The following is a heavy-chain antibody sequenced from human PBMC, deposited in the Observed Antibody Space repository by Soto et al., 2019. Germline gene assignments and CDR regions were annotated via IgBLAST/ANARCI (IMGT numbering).Heavy chain of an antibody. CDR1: GGSLSSGDYY. D-gene: IGHD6-13*01. Sequence: VQLQESGPGLVKPSQTLSLTCTVSGGSLSSGDYYWSWIRQPPGKGLEWIGYIYYSGRAYYNPSLKSRITISIDASKNQFSLKLSSVTAADTAVYYCARFVSVAATGTFFDYWGQGTLVTVSS. V-gene: IGHV4-30-4*01. J-gene: IGHJ4*02. CDR3: ARFVSVAATGTFFDY. CDR2: IYYSGRA.